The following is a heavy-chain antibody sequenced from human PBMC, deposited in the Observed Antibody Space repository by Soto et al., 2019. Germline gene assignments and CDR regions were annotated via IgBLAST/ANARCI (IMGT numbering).Heavy chain of an antibody. CDR2: IGHDESDE. J-gene: IGHJ3*02. V-gene: IGHV3-33*01. Sequence: QVQLVESGGGVVQPGRSLRLSCAAAGFSFSFYDMHWVRQAPGKGLEWVSVIGHDESDEYYADSVKGRFTISRDNSKNTMYLQMSSLTAEDTAVYYCARDPEPIWGQGTMVIVSS. CDR3: ARDPEPI. CDR1: GFSFSFYD.